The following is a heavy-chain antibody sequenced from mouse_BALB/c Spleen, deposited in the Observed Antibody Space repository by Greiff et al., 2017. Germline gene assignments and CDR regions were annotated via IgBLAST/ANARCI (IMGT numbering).Heavy chain of an antibody. CDR1: GYTFTSYW. CDR2: IAPGSGST. Sequence: ELVKPGASVKLSCKASGYTFTSYWMNWIKQRPGQGLEWIGRIAPGSGSTYYNEMFKGKATLTVDTSSSTAYIQLSSLSSEDSAVYFCARNYYGSTVDYGGQGTTLTVSS. J-gene: IGHJ2*01. CDR3: ARNYYGSTVDY. D-gene: IGHD1-1*01. V-gene: IGHV1S41*01.